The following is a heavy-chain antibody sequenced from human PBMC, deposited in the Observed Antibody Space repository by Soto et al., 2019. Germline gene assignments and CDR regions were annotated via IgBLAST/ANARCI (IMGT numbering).Heavy chain of an antibody. CDR3: ARDRGWLRVLNWFDP. D-gene: IGHD5-12*01. V-gene: IGHV1-46*01. CDR1: GYTLTSYY. CDR2: INPSGGST. Sequence: GASVKVSCKASGYTLTSYYMHWVRQAPGQGLEWMGIINPSGGSTSYAQKFQGRVTMTRDTSTSTVYMELSSLRSEDTAVYYCARDRGWLRVLNWFDPWGQGTLVTVSS. J-gene: IGHJ5*02.